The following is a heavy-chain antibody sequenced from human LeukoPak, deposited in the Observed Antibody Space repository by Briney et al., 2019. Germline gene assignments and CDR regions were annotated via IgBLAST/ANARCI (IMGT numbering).Heavy chain of an antibody. Sequence: GGSLRLSCAASGFTFSSYSMNWVRQAPGKGLEWVSSISSSSSYIYYADSVKGRFTISRDNAKNSLYLQMNSLRAEDTALYYCAKDINYYYGSGSPLDYWGQGTLVTVSS. J-gene: IGHJ4*02. D-gene: IGHD3-10*01. CDR3: AKDINYYYGSGSPLDY. V-gene: IGHV3-21*04. CDR2: ISSSSSYI. CDR1: GFTFSSYS.